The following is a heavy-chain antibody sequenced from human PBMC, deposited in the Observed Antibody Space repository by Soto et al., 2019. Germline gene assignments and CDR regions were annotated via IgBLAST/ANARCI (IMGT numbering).Heavy chain of an antibody. D-gene: IGHD3-16*02. V-gene: IGHV1-18*01. Sequence: ASVKVSCKASGYTFTSYGISWVRQAPGQGLEWMGWISAYNGNTNYAQKLQGRVTMTTDTSTSTAYMELRSLRSDDTAVYYCARMRNDYIWGSYRRFDYWGQGTLVTVSS. CDR1: GYTFTSYG. CDR2: ISAYNGNT. J-gene: IGHJ4*02. CDR3: ARMRNDYIWGSYRRFDY.